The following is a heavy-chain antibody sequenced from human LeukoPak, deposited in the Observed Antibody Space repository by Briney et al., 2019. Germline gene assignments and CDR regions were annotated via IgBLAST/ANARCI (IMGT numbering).Heavy chain of an antibody. J-gene: IGHJ5*02. Sequence: GASVKVSFKSSGYTYTGYYIHWVRQAPRQRLEWMGWINPNSGDTNYAQKFQGRVTMTRDTPISTAYMELSSLKSDDTAVYYCARAKWESSTTCYGAWGQGTLVTVSS. D-gene: IGHD2-2*01. V-gene: IGHV1-2*02. CDR2: INPNSGDT. CDR3: ARAKWESSTTCYGA. CDR1: GYTYTGYY.